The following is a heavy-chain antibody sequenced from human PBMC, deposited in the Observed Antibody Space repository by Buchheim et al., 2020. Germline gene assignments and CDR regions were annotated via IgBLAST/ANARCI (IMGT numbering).Heavy chain of an antibody. Sequence: QVQLVESGGGLVKPGGSLRLSCAASGLRFSDYYMSWIRQAPGKGPEWVAYISGSSGDTNYADSVKGRFTISRDNGKHSLYLQMNSLRAEDTALYYCARDWKRVTGATHYGMDVWGQGTT. D-gene: IGHD4-11*01. V-gene: IGHV3-11*06. CDR1: GLRFSDYY. CDR3: ARDWKRVTGATHYGMDV. CDR2: ISGSSGDT. J-gene: IGHJ6*02.